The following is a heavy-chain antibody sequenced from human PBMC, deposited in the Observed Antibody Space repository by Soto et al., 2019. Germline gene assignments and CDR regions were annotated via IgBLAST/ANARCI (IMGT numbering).Heavy chain of an antibody. CDR3: ALLAINSSSWYDY. V-gene: IGHV4-34*01. D-gene: IGHD6-13*01. J-gene: IGHJ4*02. Sequence: SETLSLTCAVYGGSFSGYYWSWIRQPPGKGLEWIGEINHSGSTNYNPSLKSRVTISVDTSKNQFSLKLSSVTAADTAVYYCALLAINSSSWYDYWGQGTLVTVSS. CDR2: INHSGST. CDR1: GGSFSGYY.